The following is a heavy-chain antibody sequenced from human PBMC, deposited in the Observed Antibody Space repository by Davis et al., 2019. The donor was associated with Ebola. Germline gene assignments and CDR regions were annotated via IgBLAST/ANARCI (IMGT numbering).Heavy chain of an antibody. CDR2: INAGNGNT. D-gene: IGHD6-19*01. CDR3: AGLGAVAGIMADS. J-gene: IGHJ4*02. V-gene: IGHV1-3*01. CDR1: GYTFTSYA. Sequence: ASVKVSCKASGYTFTSYAMHWVRQAPGQRLEWMGWINAGNGNTKYSQKFQGRVTITRDTSASTAYMELSSLRSEDTAVYYCAGLGAVAGIMADSWGQGTLVTVSS.